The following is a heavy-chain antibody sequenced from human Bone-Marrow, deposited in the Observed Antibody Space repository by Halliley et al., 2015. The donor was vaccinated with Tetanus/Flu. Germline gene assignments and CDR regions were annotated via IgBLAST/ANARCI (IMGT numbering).Heavy chain of an antibody. D-gene: IGHD5-18*01. CDR1: GYTLTNYW. J-gene: IGHJ4*02. Sequence: QLVQSGPEVKKPGESLKISCKGSGYTLTNYWIGWVRQMPGKGLEWMGIIYPGDSDTTYSPSFQGQVTISVDESISTAYLQWSSLKASDTAMYYCARSLLGYSYGYYFDYWGQGTLVTVSS. CDR3: ARSLLGYSYGYYFDY. CDR2: IYPGDSDT. V-gene: IGHV5-51*01.